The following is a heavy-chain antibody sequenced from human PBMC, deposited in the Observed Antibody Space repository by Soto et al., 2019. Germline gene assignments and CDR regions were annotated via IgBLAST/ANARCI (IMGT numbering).Heavy chain of an antibody. V-gene: IGHV4-39*02. CDR2: AHSSGGT. J-gene: IGHJ4*02. D-gene: IGHD2-15*01. Sequence: QLQESGPGLVKPSETLSLTCTVSGVFISSGSYFWGWIRQPPGKGLEWIWSAHSSGGTYYTPTLKSRVTISVDKSTNNFPLRLNSVTAADTAVYYCARLKGGATRDAVVDSWGQGKLVTASS. CDR3: ARLKGGATRDAVVDS. CDR1: GVFISSGSYF.